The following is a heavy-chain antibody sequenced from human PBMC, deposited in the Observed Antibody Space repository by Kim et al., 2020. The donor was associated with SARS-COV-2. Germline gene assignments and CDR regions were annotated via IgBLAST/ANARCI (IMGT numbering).Heavy chain of an antibody. CDR3: AKRPNIVLMVYAIG. V-gene: IGHV3-23*01. CDR1: GFTFSSYA. J-gene: IGHJ3*01. Sequence: GGSLRLSCAASGFTFSSYAMSWVRQAPGKGLEWVSAISGSGGSTYYADSVKGRFTISRDNSKNTLYLQMNSLRAEDTAVYYCAKRPNIVLMVYAIGWGQGTMVTVSS. CDR2: ISGSGGST. D-gene: IGHD2-8*01.